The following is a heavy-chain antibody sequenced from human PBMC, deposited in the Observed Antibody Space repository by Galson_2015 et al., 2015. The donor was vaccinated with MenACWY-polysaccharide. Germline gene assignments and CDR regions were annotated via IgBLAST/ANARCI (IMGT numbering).Heavy chain of an antibody. CDR1: GFTFSSYW. D-gene: IGHD6-6*01. CDR2: INSDGSST. CDR3: AKYSSSSHAVDH. V-gene: IGHV3-74*01. Sequence: SLRLSCAASGFTFSSYWMHWVRQAPGKGLVWVSRINSDGSSTSYADSVKGRFTNSRDNAKNTLYLQMSSLRAEDTAVYYCAKYSSSSHAVDHWGQGTLDTVSP. J-gene: IGHJ4*02.